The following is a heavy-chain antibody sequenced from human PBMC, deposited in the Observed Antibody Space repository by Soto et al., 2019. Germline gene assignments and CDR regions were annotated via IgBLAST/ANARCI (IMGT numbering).Heavy chain of an antibody. V-gene: IGHV3-23*01. CDR2: ISGSGGST. Sequence: GGSLRLSCAASGFTFSSYAMSWVRQAPGKGLEWVSAISGSGGSTYYADSVKGRFTISRDNSKNTLYLQMNSLRAEDTAVYYCAKGPAPLVIDYYYGMDVWGQGTTVTVSS. CDR1: GFTFSSYA. CDR3: AKGPAPLVIDYYYGMDV. J-gene: IGHJ6*02. D-gene: IGHD3-16*02.